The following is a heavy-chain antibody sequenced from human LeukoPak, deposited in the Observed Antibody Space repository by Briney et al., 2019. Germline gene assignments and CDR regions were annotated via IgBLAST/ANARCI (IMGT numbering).Heavy chain of an antibody. Sequence: GESLKISCKFSGYRLTSYWIGWVRQMPGKGLEWMGIIYPGDSDTRYSPSFQGLVTISADKSISTAYLQWSSLRASDTAMYYCARWAAEWELLDHWGRGTLVTVSS. J-gene: IGHJ5*02. D-gene: IGHD1-26*01. CDR3: ARWAAEWELLDH. V-gene: IGHV5-51*01. CDR2: IYPGDSDT. CDR1: GYRLTSYW.